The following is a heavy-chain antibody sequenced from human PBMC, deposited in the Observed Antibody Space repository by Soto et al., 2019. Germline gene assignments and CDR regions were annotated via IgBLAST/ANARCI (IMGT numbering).Heavy chain of an antibody. V-gene: IGHV3-30-3*01. CDR1: GFTFSSYA. D-gene: IGHD3-22*01. Sequence: GGSLRLSCAASGFTFSSYAMHWVRQAPGKGLEWVAVISYDGSNKYYADSVKGRFTISRDNSKNTLYLQMNSLRAEDTAVYYCARDAMIVVASGAFDIWGQGTMVTVSS. CDR2: ISYDGSNK. J-gene: IGHJ3*02. CDR3: ARDAMIVVASGAFDI.